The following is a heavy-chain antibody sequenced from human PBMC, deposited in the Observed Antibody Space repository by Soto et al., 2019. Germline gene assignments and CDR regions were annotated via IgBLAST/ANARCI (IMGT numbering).Heavy chain of an antibody. J-gene: IGHJ5*02. Sequence: SETLSLTCTVSGGSISSGGYYWSWIRQHPGKGLEWIGYIYYSGSTYYNPSLKSRVTISVDTSKNQFSLKLSSVTAADTAVYYCARDGTSNYDSSGYSNWFAPWGQGTLVTVSS. V-gene: IGHV4-31*03. CDR1: GGSISSGGYY. CDR3: ARDGTSNYDSSGYSNWFAP. CDR2: IYYSGST. D-gene: IGHD3-22*01.